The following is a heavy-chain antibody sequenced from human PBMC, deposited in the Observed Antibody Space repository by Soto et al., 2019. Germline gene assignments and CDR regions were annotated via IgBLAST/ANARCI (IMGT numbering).Heavy chain of an antibody. CDR3: AAAGDYDILTGLPPRRYFYGVYV. V-gene: IGHV1-58*01. CDR1: GFTFPSTS. CDR2: VVVGSGNT. Sequence: QMQLVQSGPEVKRPGTSVRVSCKASGFTFPSTSVQWVRQARGQRLEWIGWVVVGSGNTNYAQRFQERVTITRDMSTRTVYMELSSLRSEDTAVYSCAAAGDYDILTGLPPRRYFYGVYVWGQGTTVTVSS. D-gene: IGHD3-9*01. J-gene: IGHJ6*02.